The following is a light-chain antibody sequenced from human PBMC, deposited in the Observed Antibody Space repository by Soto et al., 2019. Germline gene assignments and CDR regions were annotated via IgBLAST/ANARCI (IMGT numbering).Light chain of an antibody. V-gene: IGKV3-11*01. CDR1: QSVSSY. J-gene: IGKJ3*01. CDR3: QQRHTWSFT. Sequence: EIVLTQSPATLSLSPGERATLSCRASQSVSSYLVWYQQKPGQAPRLLMYHPSKTANDIPARFSGSGSGTDFTLTISSLEPEDFATYFCQQRHTWSFTFGPGTAVGVK. CDR2: HPS.